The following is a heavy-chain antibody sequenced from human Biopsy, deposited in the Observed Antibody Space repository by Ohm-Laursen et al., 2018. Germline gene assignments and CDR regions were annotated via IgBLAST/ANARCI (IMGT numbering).Heavy chain of an antibody. CDR3: ALGGGSYVNFDY. CDR1: GGSISNYS. D-gene: IGHD1-26*01. Sequence: SDTLSLTWAVSGGSISNYSWTWIRQPPGKGLEWIGYFRFEDRTSYNSSLKSRVTISADTSKNQFSLRLSSVTAADTAVYYCALGGGSYVNFDYWGQGTLVTVSS. J-gene: IGHJ4*02. V-gene: IGHV4-59*07. CDR2: FRFEDRT.